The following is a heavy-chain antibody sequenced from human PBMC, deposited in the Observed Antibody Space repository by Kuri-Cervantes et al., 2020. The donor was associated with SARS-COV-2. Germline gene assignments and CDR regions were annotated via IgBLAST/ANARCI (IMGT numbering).Heavy chain of an antibody. Sequence: GGSLRLSCAVSGFTFSDSYMSWIRQAPGKGMEWIAYISGSGNNIFYSDSVMGRFTISRDNAENSLYLKMNSLLDDDTDVYFCARDRDNWNYPDYWGQGTLVTVYS. J-gene: IGHJ4*02. CDR2: ISGSGNNI. CDR1: GFTFSDSY. D-gene: IGHD1-7*01. V-gene: IGHV3-11*04. CDR3: ARDRDNWNYPDY.